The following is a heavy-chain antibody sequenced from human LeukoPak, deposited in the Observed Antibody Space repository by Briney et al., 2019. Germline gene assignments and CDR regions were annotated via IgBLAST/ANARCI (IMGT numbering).Heavy chain of an antibody. CDR3: AKGDNGILTGYYNSFDY. Sequence: GGSLRLSCAASGFTFNNYAMSWVRQAPGKGLEWVSTISASGISTYYSDSVRGRFTISRDNSKNTLYLQMNSLRAGDTAVYYCAKGDNGILTGYYNSFDYWGQGTLVTVSS. J-gene: IGHJ4*02. V-gene: IGHV3-23*01. D-gene: IGHD3-9*01. CDR1: GFTFNNYA. CDR2: ISASGIST.